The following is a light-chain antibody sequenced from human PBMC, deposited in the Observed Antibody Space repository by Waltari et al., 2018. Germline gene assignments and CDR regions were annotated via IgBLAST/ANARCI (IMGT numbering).Light chain of an antibody. CDR2: EDK. J-gene: IGLJ3*02. CDR1: SDSIASNY. Sequence: NFMLTQPHSVSESPGRTVTISCTRTSDSIASNYVQWYHQLPGSAPTLVIFEDKQRPSGVPDRFSGSIDRSSNAAALTISGLKTEDEADYYCQSYDTSNLVFGGGTKLTVL. CDR3: QSYDTSNLV. V-gene: IGLV6-57*04.